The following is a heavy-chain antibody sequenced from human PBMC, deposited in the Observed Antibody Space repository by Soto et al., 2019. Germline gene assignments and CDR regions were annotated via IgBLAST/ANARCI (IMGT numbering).Heavy chain of an antibody. D-gene: IGHD4-17*01. CDR3: AKDKGLYGDYPTPKNYYYYYMDV. CDR1: GFTFSSYG. J-gene: IGHJ6*03. Sequence: GGSLRLSCAASGFTFSSYGMHWVRQAPGKGLEWVAVISYDGSNKYYADSVKGRFTISRDNSKNTLYLQMNSLRAEDTAVYYCAKDKGLYGDYPTPKNYYYYYMDVWGKGTTVTVSS. V-gene: IGHV3-30*18. CDR2: ISYDGSNK.